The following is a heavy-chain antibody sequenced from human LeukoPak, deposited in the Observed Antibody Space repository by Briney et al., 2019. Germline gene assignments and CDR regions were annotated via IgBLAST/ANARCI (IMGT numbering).Heavy chain of an antibody. CDR3: ARGSPLVVVPAGQEGNWFYP. V-gene: IGHV1-69*02. CDR1: GGTFSSYT. CDR2: IIPILGIA. Sequence: SVKVSCKASGGTFSSYTISWVRQAPGQGLEWMGRIIPILGIANYAQKFQGRVTITADKSTSTAYMELSSLRSEDTAVYYCARGSPLVVVPAGQEGNWFYPWGQGTLVTVSS. J-gene: IGHJ5*01. D-gene: IGHD2-2*01.